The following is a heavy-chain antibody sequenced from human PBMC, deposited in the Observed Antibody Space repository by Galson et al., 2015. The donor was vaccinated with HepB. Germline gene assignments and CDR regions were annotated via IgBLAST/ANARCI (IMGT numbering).Heavy chain of an antibody. CDR2: IRSKTYGGTA. CDR3: ARTLVNTAATTHYYYALDV. Sequence: SLRLSCAPIGFTFGDNAVTWVRQAPGKGLGWVGFIRSKTYGGTADYAASVEGRFTISRDDSKNIVYLQMNGLQTEDTGVYYCARTLVNTAATTHYYYALDVWGLGTTVTVSS. CDR1: GFTFGDNA. J-gene: IGHJ6*02. V-gene: IGHV3-49*04. D-gene: IGHD5-18*01.